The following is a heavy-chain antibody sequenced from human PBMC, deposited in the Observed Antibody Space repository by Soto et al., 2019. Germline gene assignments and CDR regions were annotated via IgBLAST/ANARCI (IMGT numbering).Heavy chain of an antibody. CDR2: IGGGGSDT. V-gene: IGHV3-23*01. D-gene: IGHD1-20*01. Sequence: DVQLLDSGGGLVQPGGSLTLSCAASRFTFSDFAMSWVLQAPGKGLECVSSIGGGGSDTYYADSVKGRFTISRDNSKNTLSLQMDSLRDEDTAVYYCAKDAVPYNGKWDWFDSWGQGTLVIVSS. J-gene: IGHJ5*01. CDR1: RFTFSDFA. CDR3: AKDAVPYNGKWDWFDS.